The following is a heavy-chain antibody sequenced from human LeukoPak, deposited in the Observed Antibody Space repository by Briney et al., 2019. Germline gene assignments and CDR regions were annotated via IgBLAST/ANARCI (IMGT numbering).Heavy chain of an antibody. CDR3: ASLPGGYSSSIDY. D-gene: IGHD5-18*01. CDR2: IYYTGIT. V-gene: IGHV4-30-4*01. J-gene: IGHJ4*02. Sequence: PSETLSLTCAVYGGSFSDYYWSWIRQPPGKGLEWIGYIYYTGITYYNPPLKSRVTISIDTSKNQFSLKLSSVTAADTAVYYCASLPGGYSSSIDYWGQGTLVTVSS. CDR1: GGSFSDYY.